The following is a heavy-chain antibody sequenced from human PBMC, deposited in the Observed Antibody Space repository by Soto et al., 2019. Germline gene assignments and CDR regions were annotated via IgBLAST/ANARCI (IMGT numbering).Heavy chain of an antibody. Sequence: PGGSLRLSCAASGFTFSDYYMSWIRQAPGKGLEWVSYISSSGSTIYYADSVKGRFTISRDNAKNSLYLQMNSLRAEDTAVYYCARAEVEQLVRMLDYYYGMDFWGQGTTVTVSS. CDR3: ARAEVEQLVRMLDYYYGMDF. J-gene: IGHJ6*02. CDR1: GFTFSDYY. V-gene: IGHV3-11*01. D-gene: IGHD6-13*01. CDR2: ISSSGSTI.